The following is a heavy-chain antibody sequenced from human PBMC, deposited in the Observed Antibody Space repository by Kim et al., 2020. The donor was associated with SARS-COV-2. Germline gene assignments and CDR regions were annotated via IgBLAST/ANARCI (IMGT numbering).Heavy chain of an antibody. CDR2: ISSSSSTI. V-gene: IGHV3-48*04. D-gene: IGHD1-26*01. J-gene: IGHJ6*02. CDR1: GFTFSSYS. Sequence: GGSLRLSCAASGFTFSSYSMNWVRQAPGKGLEWVSYISSSSSTIYYADSVKGRFTISRDNAKNSLYLQMNSLRAEDTAVYYCARGAGGSYWDYYYYGMDVWGQGTTVTVSS. CDR3: ARGAGGSYWDYYYYGMDV.